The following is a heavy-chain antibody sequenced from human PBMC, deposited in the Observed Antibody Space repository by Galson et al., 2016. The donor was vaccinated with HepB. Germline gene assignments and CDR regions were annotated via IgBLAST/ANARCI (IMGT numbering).Heavy chain of an antibody. CDR2: IFYSGAT. D-gene: IGHD3-22*01. J-gene: IGHJ5*02. CDR1: GGSITNYY. Sequence: ETLSLTCTVSGGSITNYYWSWIRQSPGKELEWIGYIFYSGATKYNPSLESRITISVDTSKNQFSLKLSSVTAADTAVYYCASGGASSRWLFPWGQGTLVTVSS. V-gene: IGHV4-59*01. CDR3: ASGGASSRWLFP.